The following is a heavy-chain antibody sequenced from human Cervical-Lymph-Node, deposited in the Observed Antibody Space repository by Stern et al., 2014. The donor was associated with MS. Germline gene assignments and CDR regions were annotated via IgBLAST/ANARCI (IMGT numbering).Heavy chain of an antibody. V-gene: IGHV5-51*03. D-gene: IGHD2-2*01. J-gene: IGHJ4*02. CDR2: IYPGDSDT. Sequence: EVQLVQSGAEVKKPGESLKISCKGSGYSFTSYWIGWARQLPGKGLEWMGIIYPGDSDTRYSPSFQGQVTISADKSISPAYLQWSSLKASDTAMYYCARMPGDVQSPIDYWGQGTLVTVSS. CDR3: ARMPGDVQSPIDY. CDR1: GYSFTSYW.